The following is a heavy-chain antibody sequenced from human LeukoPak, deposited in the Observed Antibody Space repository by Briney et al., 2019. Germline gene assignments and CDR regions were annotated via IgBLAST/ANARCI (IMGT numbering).Heavy chain of an antibody. CDR1: GYTLTEFS. V-gene: IGHV1-24*01. J-gene: IGHJ4*02. Sequence: ASVKISCKVSGYTLTEFSMHWVRQAPGKGLEWMGGFDPEDGETIYAQELQGRVTMTKDTSTDTAYMELSSLRSEDTAVYYCATWYYYDSSDYYLADYWGQGTLVTVSS. D-gene: IGHD3-22*01. CDR2: FDPEDGET. CDR3: ATWYYYDSSDYYLADY.